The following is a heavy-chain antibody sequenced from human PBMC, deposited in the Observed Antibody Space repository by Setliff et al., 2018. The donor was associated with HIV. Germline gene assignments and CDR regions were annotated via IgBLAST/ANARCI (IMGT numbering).Heavy chain of an antibody. CDR1: GGSISSSSYY. V-gene: IGHV3-11*04. Sequence: LSLTCTVSGGSISSSSYYWGWIRQAPGKGLKWVSYISSGGSTYYADSVKGRFTIFRDKAKNSLYLQMNSLRAEDTAVYYCARNYYDSSGYYGMDVWGQGTTVTVSS. CDR2: ISSGGST. D-gene: IGHD3-22*01. CDR3: ARNYYDSSGYYGMDV. J-gene: IGHJ6*02.